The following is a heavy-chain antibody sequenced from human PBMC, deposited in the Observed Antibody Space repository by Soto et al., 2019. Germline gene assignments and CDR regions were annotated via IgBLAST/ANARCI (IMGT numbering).Heavy chain of an antibody. V-gene: IGHV3-30-3*01. D-gene: IGHD6-13*01. CDR2: ISYDGSNK. Sequence: QVQLVESGGGVVQPGRSLRLSCAASGFTFSSYAMHWVRQAPGKGLEWVAVISYDGSNKYYADSVKGRFTISRDNSKNTMYVEMNSLRAEETGVYFCARDRIYSSSWHDYWGQGTLVTVSS. J-gene: IGHJ4*02. CDR1: GFTFSSYA. CDR3: ARDRIYSSSWHDY.